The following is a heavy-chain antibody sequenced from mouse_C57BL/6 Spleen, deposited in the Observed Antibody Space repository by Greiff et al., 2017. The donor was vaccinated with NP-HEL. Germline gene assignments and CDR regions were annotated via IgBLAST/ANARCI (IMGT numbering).Heavy chain of an antibody. CDR1: GFTFSSYA. D-gene: IGHD3-2*02. CDR2: ISDGGSYT. J-gene: IGHJ4*01. Sequence: EVQRVESGGGLVKPGGSLKLSCAASGFTFSSYAMSWVRQTPEKRLEWVATISDGGSYTYYPDNVKGRFTISRDNAKNNLYLQMSHLKSEDTAMYYCAREAQATGAMDYWGQGTSVTVSS. V-gene: IGHV5-4*01. CDR3: AREAQATGAMDY.